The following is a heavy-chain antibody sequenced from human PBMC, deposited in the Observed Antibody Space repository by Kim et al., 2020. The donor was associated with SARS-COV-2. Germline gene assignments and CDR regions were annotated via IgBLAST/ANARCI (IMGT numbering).Heavy chain of an antibody. CDR2: INAGNGNT. CDR1: GYTFTSYA. J-gene: IGHJ4*02. D-gene: IGHD3-22*01. Sequence: ASVKVSCKASGYTFTSYAMHWVRQAPGQRLEWMGWINAGNGNTKYSQKFQGRVTITRDTSASTAYMELSSLRSEDTAVYYCARARTITMIVAMIVGGYYFDYWGQGTLVTVSS. CDR3: ARARTITMIVAMIVGGYYFDY. V-gene: IGHV1-3*01.